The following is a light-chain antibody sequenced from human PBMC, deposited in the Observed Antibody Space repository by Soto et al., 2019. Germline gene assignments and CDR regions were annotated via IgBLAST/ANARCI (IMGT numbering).Light chain of an antibody. CDR1: QSVSSSY. CDR2: GAS. J-gene: IGKJ3*01. CDR3: QQYASTEVT. V-gene: IGKV3-20*01. Sequence: EIMLTQSPGTLSLSPGERATLSCRATQSVSSSYLAWYQQKPGQAPRLLIYGASSRATGIPDRFSGSGSGRDFTITISRLEPEDFAVYYCQQYASTEVTFGPGTKVDIK.